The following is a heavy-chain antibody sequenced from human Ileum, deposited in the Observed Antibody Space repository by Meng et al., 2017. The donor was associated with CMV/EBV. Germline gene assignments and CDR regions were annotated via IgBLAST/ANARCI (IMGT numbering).Heavy chain of an antibody. CDR2: VYDGGLT. Sequence: SETLSLTCSVSGVSLSTAGYYWGWIRQSPGKGLEWIGNVYDGGLTYYNPSLRGRITISLDTTRSQFSLKLSSVTAADTAVYYCSRDEGEYRVYSRLDWGQGTVVTVSS. V-gene: IGHV4-39*07. D-gene: IGHD6-13*01. J-gene: IGHJ4*02. CDR1: GVSLSTAGYY. CDR3: SRDEGEYRVYSRLD.